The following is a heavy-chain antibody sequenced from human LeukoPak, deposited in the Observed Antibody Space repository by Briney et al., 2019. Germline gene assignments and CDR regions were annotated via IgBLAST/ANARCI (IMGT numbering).Heavy chain of an antibody. Sequence: GGSLRLSCAASGFTFSSYEMNWVRKAPGKGLEWASYISGSGSTIYHADSVKGRFTISRDNAKNSLYLQMDSLRAEDTAVYYCARVMLYGDAFDIWGQGTMVTVSS. D-gene: IGHD3-16*01. J-gene: IGHJ3*02. V-gene: IGHV3-48*03. CDR3: ARVMLYGDAFDI. CDR1: GFTFSSYE. CDR2: ISGSGSTI.